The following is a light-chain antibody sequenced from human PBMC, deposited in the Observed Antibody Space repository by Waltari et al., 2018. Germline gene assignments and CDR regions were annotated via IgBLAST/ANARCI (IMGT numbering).Light chain of an antibody. Sequence: QSALTQPASVSGSPGQSITISCTGTSSDVGNYNLVSWYQQHPGKAPKLMIYEVATRPSGVSNRFSGSKSGNTASLTFSGLQAEDEADYYCCSYAASSTWVFGGGTKLTVL. CDR3: CSYAASSTWV. V-gene: IGLV2-23*02. CDR1: SSDVGNYNL. CDR2: EVA. J-gene: IGLJ3*02.